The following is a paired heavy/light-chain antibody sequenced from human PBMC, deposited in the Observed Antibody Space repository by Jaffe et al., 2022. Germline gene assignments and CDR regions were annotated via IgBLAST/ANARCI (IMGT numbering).Light chain of an antibody. Sequence: EIVMTQSPATLSVSPGERATLSCRASQSVRSNFAWYQQKPDQVPRLLIYGASTRATGIPARFSGSGSGTEFTLTISSLQSEDFAVYYCQQYDDWPLTFGGGTKVEIK. CDR1: QSVRSN. CDR2: GAS. J-gene: IGKJ4*01. CDR3: QQYDDWPLT. V-gene: IGKV3-15*01.
Heavy chain of an antibody. CDR2: MRSDGRFQ. J-gene: IGHJ4*02. CDR1: GFTFTSYG. Sequence: QVHLVESGGGVVQPGESLRLSCAASGFTFTSYGIHWGRQAPGKGLEWVAFMRSDGRFQWYADSVKGRFTISRDNSRNTLYLQMNSLRVEDTAVYHCARDGVVGGMGGYYFDYWGQGTLVTVSS. V-gene: IGHV3-30*02. D-gene: IGHD1-26*01. CDR3: ARDGVVGGMGGYYFDY.